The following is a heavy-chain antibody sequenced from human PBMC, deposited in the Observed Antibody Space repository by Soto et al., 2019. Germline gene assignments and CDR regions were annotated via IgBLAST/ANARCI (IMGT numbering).Heavy chain of an antibody. V-gene: IGHV1-18*01. CDR2: FNPKNGNT. D-gene: IGHD3-10*01. J-gene: IGHJ5*02. Sequence: ASVKVSCKASGYTFTNYGINWLRQARGQGIEWMGWFNPKNGNTNYAQTFEGRLTLTTDTSTSTAFMELSNLRSDDTAFYYCARVNFGEPGESWGQGTRVTV. CDR3: ARVNFGEPGES. CDR1: GYTFTNYG.